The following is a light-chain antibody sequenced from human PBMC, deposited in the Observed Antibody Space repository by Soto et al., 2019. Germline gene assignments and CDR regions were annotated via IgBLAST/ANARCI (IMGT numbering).Light chain of an antibody. J-gene: IGKJ1*01. CDR2: DAS. CDR3: QQYDRLPWT. Sequence: DRHMTQTRSSLSASIGDRVTMAFQASQDVSHFLNWFQQRPGKAPKLLIYDASSLETGVPSRFSGRGSGSRFTFTISSLQPEDIATYYCQQYDRLPWTFGQGTKAHI. V-gene: IGKV1-33*01. CDR1: QDVSHF.